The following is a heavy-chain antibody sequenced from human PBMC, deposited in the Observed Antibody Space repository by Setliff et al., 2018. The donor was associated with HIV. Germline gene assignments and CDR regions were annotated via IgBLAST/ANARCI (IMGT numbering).Heavy chain of an antibody. V-gene: IGHV4-59*11. D-gene: IGHD5-12*01. CDR3: ARSPLYSGYERYYFDY. Sequence: PSETLSLTCSVSGGSINSHYWSWIRQPPGKGLEWIGYIYYSGSTNYNPSLKSRVTISVDTSKNQFSLKLSSVTAADTAVYYCARSPLYSGYERYYFDYWGQGTLVTVSS. CDR2: IYYSGST. J-gene: IGHJ4*02. CDR1: GGSINSHY.